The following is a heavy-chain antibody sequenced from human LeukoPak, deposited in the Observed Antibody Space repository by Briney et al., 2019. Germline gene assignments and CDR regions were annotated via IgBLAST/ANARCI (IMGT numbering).Heavy chain of an antibody. Sequence: GGSLRLSCAASGFTFSSYEMNWVRQAPGKGLEWVSYISSSGTTIYYADSVKGRFNLSRDNAKNSLYLQMSSLRAEDTAVYYCAREGFYGSGSYSWFDPWGQGTLVTVSS. CDR2: ISSSGTTI. J-gene: IGHJ5*02. D-gene: IGHD3-10*01. CDR1: GFTFSSYE. V-gene: IGHV3-48*03. CDR3: AREGFYGSGSYSWFDP.